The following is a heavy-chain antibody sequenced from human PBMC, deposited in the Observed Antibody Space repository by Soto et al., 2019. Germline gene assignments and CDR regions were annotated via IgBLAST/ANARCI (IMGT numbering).Heavy chain of an antibody. J-gene: IGHJ4*02. Sequence: EVQLLQSGGGLVQPGGTLELSCAASGFTFSSYGMSWVRQAPGKGLEWVSAVGSGDNTFYADSVKGRFTISRDNFKNTLYLLMNSLRADDTAVYYCAKEAVAAPWDLRFAYWGQGALVTVSS. CDR1: GFTFSSYG. D-gene: IGHD6-19*01. CDR2: VGSGDNT. CDR3: AKEAVAAPWDLRFAY. V-gene: IGHV3-23*01.